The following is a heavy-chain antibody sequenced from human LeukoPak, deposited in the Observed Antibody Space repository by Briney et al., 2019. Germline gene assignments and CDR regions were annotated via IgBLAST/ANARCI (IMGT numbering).Heavy chain of an antibody. J-gene: IGHJ4*02. CDR3: ARAGHNGYEIDY. D-gene: IGHD5-12*01. CDR2: IDYSGST. V-gene: IGHV4-59*01. CDR1: GGSIHTYH. Sequence: SETLSLTCTVSGGSIHTYHWSWIRQSPGKGLAWVGYIDYSGSTNYNPSLRSRVTMSIDTSKKQFSLKLTSVTAADTAVYYCARAGHNGYEIDYWGQGTLLTVSS.